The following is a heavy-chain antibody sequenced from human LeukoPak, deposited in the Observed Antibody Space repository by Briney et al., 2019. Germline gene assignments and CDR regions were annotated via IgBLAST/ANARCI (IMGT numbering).Heavy chain of an antibody. CDR1: GDSVSSNSAA. J-gene: IGHJ4*02. D-gene: IGHD2-15*01. Sequence: SQTLSLTCAISGDSVSSNSAAWNWIRQSPSSGLEWLGRTYYRSKWYNDYAVSVKSRVTINPDTSKNQFSLQLNSVTPEDTAVYYCAREGGYCSGGSCYPNGRNYFDYWGQGTLVTVSS. CDR3: AREGGYCSGGSCYPNGRNYFDY. CDR2: TYYRSKWYN. V-gene: IGHV6-1*01.